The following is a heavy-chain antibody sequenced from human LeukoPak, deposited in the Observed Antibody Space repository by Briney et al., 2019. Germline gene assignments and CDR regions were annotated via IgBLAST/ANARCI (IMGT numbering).Heavy chain of an antibody. Sequence: SETLSLTCTVSGGSISSSSYYWGWIRQPPGKGLEWIGSIYYSGSTYYSPSLKSRVTISVDTSKNQFSLKLSSVTAADTAVYYCARGPGGGYDFWSGYYVWGQGTLVTVSS. V-gene: IGHV4-39*01. CDR2: IYYSGST. CDR3: ARGPGGGYDFWSGYYV. D-gene: IGHD3-3*01. J-gene: IGHJ4*02. CDR1: GGSISSSSYY.